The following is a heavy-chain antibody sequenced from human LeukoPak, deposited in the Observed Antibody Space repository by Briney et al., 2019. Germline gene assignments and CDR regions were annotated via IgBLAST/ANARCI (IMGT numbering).Heavy chain of an antibody. Sequence: SVKVSCKASGGTFSSYAISWVRQAPGQGLEWMGGIIPIFGTANYAQKFQGRVTITADESTSTAYMELSSLRSEDTAVYYCASGGTQEMAIDYWGQGTLVTVSS. CDR2: IIPIFGTA. D-gene: IGHD5-24*01. V-gene: IGHV1-69*01. CDR3: ASGGTQEMAIDY. J-gene: IGHJ4*02. CDR1: GGTFSSYA.